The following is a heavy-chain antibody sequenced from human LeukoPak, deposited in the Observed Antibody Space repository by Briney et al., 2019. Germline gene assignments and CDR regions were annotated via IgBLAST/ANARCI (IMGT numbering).Heavy chain of an antibody. CDR2: IRSKAYGGTT. V-gene: IGHV3-49*03. J-gene: IGHJ4*02. Sequence: GGSLRLSCTASGVTFGDYAMSWFRQAPGKGLEWVGFIRSKAYGGTTEYAASVKGRFTISRDDSKSIAYLQMNSLKTEDTAVYYCTRDRGMYYYGSGSVNYWGQGTLVTVSS. CDR3: TRDRGMYYYGSGSVNY. CDR1: GVTFGDYA. D-gene: IGHD3-10*01.